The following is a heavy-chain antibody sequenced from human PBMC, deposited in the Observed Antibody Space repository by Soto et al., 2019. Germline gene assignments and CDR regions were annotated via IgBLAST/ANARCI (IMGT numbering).Heavy chain of an antibody. CDR2: IFSSRTT. V-gene: IGHV4-30-4*01. D-gene: IGHD3-16*01. CDR1: GDSIGRGNKY. J-gene: IGHJ6*02. CDR3: ARVPSPFDFYYAMDV. Sequence: QVQLRESGPGLVMPSQTLSLTCTVSGDSIGRGNKYWSWIRQAPGKGLEWIGYIFSSRTTYYNPSHKSRLTMSLDTSQNQYSLKLNSVTAADTAVYFCARVPSPFDFYYAMDVWGQGTTVTVSS.